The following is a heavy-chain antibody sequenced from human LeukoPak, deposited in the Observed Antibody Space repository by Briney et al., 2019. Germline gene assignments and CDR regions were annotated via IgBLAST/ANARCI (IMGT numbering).Heavy chain of an antibody. J-gene: IGHJ4*02. D-gene: IGHD6-19*01. CDR1: GFTFSTYW. Sequence: PGGSLRLSCAAYGFTFSTYWINWFRQAPGRGLEWVAKINQDGREKYYVDSVKGRFTISRDNAKKSLYLQINRLRVEDTAVYYCATNAVAGSYWGQGTLVTVSS. CDR2: INQDGREK. V-gene: IGHV3-7*01. CDR3: ATNAVAGSY.